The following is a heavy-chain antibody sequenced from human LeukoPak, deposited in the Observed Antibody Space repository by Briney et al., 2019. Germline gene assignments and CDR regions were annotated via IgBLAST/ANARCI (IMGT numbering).Heavy chain of an antibody. CDR3: ARERSGSEIFARSFDI. CDR1: GFSISSGYF. CDR2: IFHTGST. J-gene: IGHJ3*02. D-gene: IGHD3-3*01. Sequence: SETLSLTCSVSGFSISSGYFWGWIRQPPGKGLEWIASIFHTGSTYYNPSLKSRVTISVDTSKNHFSLNLTSVTAADTAVYFCARERSGSEIFARSFDIWGQGTMVTVSS. V-gene: IGHV4-38-2*02.